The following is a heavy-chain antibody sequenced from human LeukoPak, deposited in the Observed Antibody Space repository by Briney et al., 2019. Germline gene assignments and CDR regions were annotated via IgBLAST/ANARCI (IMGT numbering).Heavy chain of an antibody. CDR2: IYYSGST. Sequence: SETLSLTCTVSGGSISSYYWSWIRQPPGKGLEWIGYIYYSGSTNYNPSLKSRVTISVDTSKNQFSLKLSSVTAVDTAVYYCARQRRDIVVVPAAIASFKYYYYMDVWGKGTTVTVSS. J-gene: IGHJ6*03. V-gene: IGHV4-59*08. CDR3: ARQRRDIVVVPAAIASFKYYYYMDV. D-gene: IGHD2-2*01. CDR1: GGSISSYY.